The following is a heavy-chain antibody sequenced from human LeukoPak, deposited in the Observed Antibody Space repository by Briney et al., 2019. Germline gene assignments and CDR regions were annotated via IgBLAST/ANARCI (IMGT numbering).Heavy chain of an antibody. V-gene: IGHV4-59*01. Sequence: SETLSLTCTVSGGSISSYYWSWIRQPPGKGLEWIGHIYYSGSTNYNPSLKSRVTISVDRSKNQFSLRLTSVTAADTAVYYCARAGPWQIDPWGQGTLVTVSS. D-gene: IGHD3-10*01. J-gene: IGHJ5*02. CDR2: IYYSGST. CDR1: GGSISSYY. CDR3: ARAGPWQIDP.